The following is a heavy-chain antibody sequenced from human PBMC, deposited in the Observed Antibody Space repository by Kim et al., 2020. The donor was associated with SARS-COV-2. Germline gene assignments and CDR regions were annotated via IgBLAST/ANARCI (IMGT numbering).Heavy chain of an antibody. Sequence: SETLSLTCTVSGGSISSSSYYWGWIRQPPGKGLEWIGSIYYSGSTYYNPSLKSRVTISVDTSKNQFSLKLSSVTAADTAVYDCARRIRSGIAVARGYYFDYWGQGTPVTVSS. J-gene: IGHJ4*02. CDR3: ARRIRSGIAVARGYYFDY. CDR2: IYYSGST. D-gene: IGHD6-19*01. CDR1: GGSISSSSYY. V-gene: IGHV4-39*01.